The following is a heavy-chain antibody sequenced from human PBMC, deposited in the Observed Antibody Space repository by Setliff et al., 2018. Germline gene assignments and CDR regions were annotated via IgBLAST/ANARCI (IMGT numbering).Heavy chain of an antibody. CDR1: GYTFTNYA. CDR3: ARGSRFGTIVYRGDYHMDV. CDR2: INTNTGNP. V-gene: IGHV7-4-1*02. D-gene: IGHD3-10*01. Sequence: ASVKVSCKASGYTFTNYAMTWMRQAPGQGLEYMGWINTNTGNPIYAQGFTGRFVFSLDTPVSTAYLQISSLKSEDSAVYYCARGSRFGTIVYRGDYHMDVWGKGTTVTVSS. J-gene: IGHJ6*03.